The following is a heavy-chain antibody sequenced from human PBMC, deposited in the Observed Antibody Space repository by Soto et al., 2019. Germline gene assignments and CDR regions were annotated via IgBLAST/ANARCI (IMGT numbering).Heavy chain of an antibody. CDR3: ARASGWYFDY. J-gene: IGHJ4*02. V-gene: IGHV4-59*01. D-gene: IGHD6-19*01. CDR2: IYYSGST. Sequence: SETLSLTCPVSGGSISSYYWSWIRQPPGKGLEWIGYIYYSGSTNYNPSVKSRVTISVDTSKNQFSLKLSSVTAADTAVYYCARASGWYFDYWGQGTLVTVSS. CDR1: GGSISSYY.